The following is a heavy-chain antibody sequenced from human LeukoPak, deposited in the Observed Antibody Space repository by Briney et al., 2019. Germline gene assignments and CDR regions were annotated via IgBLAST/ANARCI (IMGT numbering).Heavy chain of an antibody. CDR1: GFTFSSYA. Sequence: PGGSLRLSCAASGFTFSSYAMSGVRQAPGRGLEWVSAISGSGGSTYYADSVEGRFTISRDNSKNTLYLQMNSMRAGDTAVYYCAKSDTPWGSWYSFDYWGQGTLVTVSS. D-gene: IGHD6-13*01. CDR3: AKSDTPWGSWYSFDY. CDR2: ISGSGGST. J-gene: IGHJ4*02. V-gene: IGHV3-23*01.